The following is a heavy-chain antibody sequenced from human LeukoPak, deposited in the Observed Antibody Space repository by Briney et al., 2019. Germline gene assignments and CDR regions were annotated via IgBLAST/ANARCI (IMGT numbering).Heavy chain of an antibody. Sequence: ASVKVSCKASGYTFTSYGISWVRQARGQGLEWMGWISAYNGNTNYAQKLQGRVTMTTDTSTSTAYMELRSLRSEDTAVYYCATGWAPTVTESGSDYWGQGTLVTVSS. D-gene: IGHD4-11*01. J-gene: IGHJ4*02. CDR2: ISAYNGNT. V-gene: IGHV1-18*01. CDR3: ATGWAPTVTESGSDY. CDR1: GYTFTSYG.